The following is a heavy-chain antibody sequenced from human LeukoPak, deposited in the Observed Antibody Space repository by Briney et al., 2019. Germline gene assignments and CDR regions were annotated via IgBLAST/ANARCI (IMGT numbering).Heavy chain of an antibody. D-gene: IGHD4-17*01. CDR3: ARYDGDRPLNKYYMDV. J-gene: IGHJ6*03. CDR1: GGTFSSYA. Sequence: ASVKVSCKASGGTFSSYAISWVRQAPGQGLEWMGWISGYNDNTNYAQKFQGRVTMTTDTSTSTAYMELRSLRSDDTAVYYCARYDGDRPLNKYYMDVWGKGTTVTISS. V-gene: IGHV1-18*01. CDR2: ISGYNDNT.